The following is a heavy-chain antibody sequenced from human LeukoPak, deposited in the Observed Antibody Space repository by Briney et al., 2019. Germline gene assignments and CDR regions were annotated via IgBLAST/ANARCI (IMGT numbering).Heavy chain of an antibody. V-gene: IGHV1-18*04. D-gene: IGHD1-1*01. Sequence: ASVKVSCKAPGYTFTSYGISWVRQAPGQGLEWMGWISAYNGNTNYAQKLQGRVTMTTDTSTSTAYMELRSLRSDDTAVYYCARANWNDVPDAFDIWGQGTMVTVSS. CDR2: ISAYNGNT. J-gene: IGHJ3*02. CDR1: GYTFTSYG. CDR3: ARANWNDVPDAFDI.